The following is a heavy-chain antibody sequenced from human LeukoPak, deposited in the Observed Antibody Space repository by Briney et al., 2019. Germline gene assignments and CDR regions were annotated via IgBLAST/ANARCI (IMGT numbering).Heavy chain of an antibody. CDR2: IYPSDSAT. V-gene: IGHV5-51*01. Sequence: GESLKISCKGSGFYFPGYWIAWVRQMPGKGLEWMGIIYPSDSATTYSPSLQGQVTISADKSISTAYLQWSSLKASDTALYYCARSGGNYYSIWGQGTMVTVSS. CDR3: ARSGGNYYSI. J-gene: IGHJ3*02. CDR1: GFYFPGYW. D-gene: IGHD1-26*01.